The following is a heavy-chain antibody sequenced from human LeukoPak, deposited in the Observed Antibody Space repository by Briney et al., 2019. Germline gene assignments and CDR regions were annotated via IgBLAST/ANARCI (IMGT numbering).Heavy chain of an antibody. D-gene: IGHD6-19*01. CDR2: IFPTSGGT. V-gene: IGHV1-2*02. CDR1: GYTFTGFY. Sequence: ASVKVSCKASGYTFTGFYMHWVRQAPGQGLEWMGWIFPTSGGTNSAQKFQGRVTMTRDTSISTAYMELSRLRSDDTAVYYCAREGLAVAGDPFDYWGQGTLVTVSS. CDR3: AREGLAVAGDPFDY. J-gene: IGHJ4*02.